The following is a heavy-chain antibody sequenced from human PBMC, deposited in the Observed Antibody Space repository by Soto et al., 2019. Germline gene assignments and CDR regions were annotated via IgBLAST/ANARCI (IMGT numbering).Heavy chain of an antibody. Sequence: EVQLVESGGGLVQPGRSLRLSCAASGFTFDDYDMHCVRQAPGKGLGWGSGIRWNSGSIGYADSVKGRFTSSRDNAKNSLYQQMNILRAEETDLYYCAKGAYDSSGYGAFDIWGQGTMVTASS. D-gene: IGHD3-22*01. V-gene: IGHV3-9*01. CDR1: GFTFDDYD. J-gene: IGHJ3*02. CDR2: IRWNSGSI. CDR3: AKGAYDSSGYGAFDI.